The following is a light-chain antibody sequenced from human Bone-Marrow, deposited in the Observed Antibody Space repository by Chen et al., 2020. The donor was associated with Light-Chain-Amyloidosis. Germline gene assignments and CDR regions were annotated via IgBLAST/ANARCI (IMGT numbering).Light chain of an antibody. CDR3: SSYTITNTLV. J-gene: IGLJ1*01. Sequence: QSALTQPASVSGSPGQSITTSCTGTSSDVGGDNHVSWYQQHPDKAPKLMIYEVTNRPSWVPDRFSGSKSHNTASLTISGLQTEDVADYFCSSYTITNTLVFGSGTRVTVL. V-gene: IGLV2-14*01. CDR2: EVT. CDR1: SSDVGGDNH.